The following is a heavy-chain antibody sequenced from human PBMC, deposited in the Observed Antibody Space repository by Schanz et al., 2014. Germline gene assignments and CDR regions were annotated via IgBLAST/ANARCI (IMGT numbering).Heavy chain of an antibody. Sequence: VQLVESGGGVVQPGRSLRLSCVASGFTFSSYDVFWVRQAPGKGLEWVSALSEGGGGTHYADSVRGRFTISSDSSKNALYLQMSSLRADDTAVYYCAKAADWPVTRFDPWGQGTLXTVSS. D-gene: IGHD3-9*01. CDR2: LSEGGGGT. V-gene: IGHV3-23*04. CDR1: GFTFSSYD. CDR3: AKAADWPVTRFDP. J-gene: IGHJ5*02.